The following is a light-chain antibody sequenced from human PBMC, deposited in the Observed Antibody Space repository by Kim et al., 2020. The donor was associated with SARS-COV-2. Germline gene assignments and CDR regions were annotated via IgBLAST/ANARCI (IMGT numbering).Light chain of an antibody. CDR1: SSDVGGYNY. J-gene: IGLJ3*02. V-gene: IGLV2-8*01. CDR3: SSYAGSNNLV. Sequence: GQSVTISCTGTSSDVGGYNYVSWYQQHPGKAPKLMIYEVSKRPSGVPDRSSGSKSGNTASLTVSGLQAEDEADYYCSSYAGSNNLVFGGGTKLTVL. CDR2: EVS.